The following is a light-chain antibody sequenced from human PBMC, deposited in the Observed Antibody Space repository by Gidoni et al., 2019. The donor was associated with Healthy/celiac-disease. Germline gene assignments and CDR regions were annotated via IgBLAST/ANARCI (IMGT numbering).Light chain of an antibody. CDR2: DVS. Sequence: DTQMTQSPYSLSAPVGDRVNITNQSSQDIRNFLNWYQQKQGKAHKLLVYDVSNMERGVPSRFSGGGCGKDFAFTISSRQPEDIATDYCRQYDSLPLTCGGGTKVEIK. CDR3: RQYDSLPLT. J-gene: IGKJ4*01. CDR1: QDIRNF. V-gene: IGKV1-33*01.